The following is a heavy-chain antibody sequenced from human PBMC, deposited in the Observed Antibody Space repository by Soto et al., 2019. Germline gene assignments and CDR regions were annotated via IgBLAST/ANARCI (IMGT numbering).Heavy chain of an antibody. J-gene: IGHJ4*02. CDR1: GGSISSGNYY. D-gene: IGHD4-17*01. Sequence: QVQLQESGPGLVKPSQTLSLTCTVSGGSISSGNYYWSWIRQPPGKGLEWIGFISYSGTTHYSASLMSRVSISVATSKHQFSLDLSSVTAADTAVYYCATMGTPVTGLYYFDYWGQGTLVTVSS. CDR2: ISYSGTT. V-gene: IGHV4-30-4*01. CDR3: ATMGTPVTGLYYFDY.